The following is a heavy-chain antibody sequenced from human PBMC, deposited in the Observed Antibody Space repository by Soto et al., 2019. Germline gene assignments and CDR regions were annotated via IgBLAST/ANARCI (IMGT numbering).Heavy chain of an antibody. J-gene: IGHJ6*02. CDR3: ARRRYCGADCYKNYYFGMDV. D-gene: IGHD2-21*02. V-gene: IGHV1-69*02. Sequence: QAQLVQSGAEVKKPGSSVRLSCSTSGGSFSSYTLNWVRQAPGQGLGWLGRIIPVLTITDYAQKFRGRLTITAGKSSNTAYMELTSLRSDDTAVYYCARRRYCGADCYKNYYFGMDVWGQGTTVTVSS. CDR2: IIPVLTIT. CDR1: GGSFSSYT.